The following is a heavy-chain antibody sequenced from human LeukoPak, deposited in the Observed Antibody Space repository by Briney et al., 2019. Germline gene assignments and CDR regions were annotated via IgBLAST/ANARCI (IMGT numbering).Heavy chain of an antibody. CDR1: GFTFSSYA. Sequence: SGGSLRLSCAASGFTFSSYAMSWVRQAPGKGLEWVSAISGSGGSTYYADSVKGRFTISRDNSKNTLYLQMNSLRAEDTAVYYCAKAGHIVVVTALSQFDYWGQGTLVTVSS. J-gene: IGHJ4*02. D-gene: IGHD2-21*02. V-gene: IGHV3-23*01. CDR3: AKAGHIVVVTALSQFDY. CDR2: ISGSGGST.